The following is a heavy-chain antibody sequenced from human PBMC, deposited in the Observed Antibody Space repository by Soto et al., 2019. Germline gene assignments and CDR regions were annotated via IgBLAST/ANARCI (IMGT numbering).Heavy chain of an antibody. D-gene: IGHD1-1*01. V-gene: IGHV1-46*01. CDR3: ARDTNVALTFNYHGMDV. CDR2: INPNTGST. Sequence: QVQLVQSGAEVKKPGASVKISCEASGYTFTTYYIHWVRQAPGQGLDWMGIINPNTGSTSSAPKFQGRLSVTRDTSTSTVYMELSSLGSDDTAVYFCARDTNVALTFNYHGMDVWGQGTTVTVSS. J-gene: IGHJ6*02. CDR1: GYTFTTYY.